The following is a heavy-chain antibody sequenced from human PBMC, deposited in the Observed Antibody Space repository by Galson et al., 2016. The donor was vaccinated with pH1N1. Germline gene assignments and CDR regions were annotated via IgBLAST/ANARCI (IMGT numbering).Heavy chain of an antibody. D-gene: IGHD4-17*01. CDR3: ARWEITTVTKFDY. V-gene: IGHV4-34*01. CDR2: INQSGST. Sequence: ETLSLTCAVYGGSFSDYFWRWVRQPPGKGLERIGEINQSGSTHYNPTLKSRVTISEDTSRNQLSLKLSSVTAADTAVYYCARWEITTVTKFDYWGQGTLVTVSS. J-gene: IGHJ4*02. CDR1: GGSFSDYF.